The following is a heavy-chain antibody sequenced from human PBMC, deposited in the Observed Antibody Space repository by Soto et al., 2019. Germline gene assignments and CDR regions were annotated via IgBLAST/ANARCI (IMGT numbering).Heavy chain of an antibody. CDR3: TRGRSRSSSTFYTWFDP. CDR1: GGSFIDNY. Sequence: SSETLSLTCAASGGSFIDNYWNWIRQPPGKGLEWIGEINHRGSTTYNPPLKSRVTMSADTSKSHFSLNLRSVTAADTAVYYCTRGRSRSSSTFYTWFDPWGPGTLVTVSS. CDR2: INHRGST. J-gene: IGHJ5*02. D-gene: IGHD6-13*01. V-gene: IGHV4-34*01.